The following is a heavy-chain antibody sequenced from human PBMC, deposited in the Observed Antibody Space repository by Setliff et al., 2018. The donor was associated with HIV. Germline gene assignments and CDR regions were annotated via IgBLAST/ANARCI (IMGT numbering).Heavy chain of an antibody. J-gene: IGHJ4*02. CDR2: IYASDNSGSS. D-gene: IGHD1-1*01. CDR3: AREPNDGEPGNFDY. V-gene: IGHV4-61*10. Sequence: SETLSLTCTVSGDSITTGVYYWSWIRQPAGQGLEWIGHIYASDNSGSSNYNRALKSRVTMSLDRSKSQFSLELNSVTAADTALYYCAREPNDGEPGNFDYWGQGTLVTVSS. CDR1: GDSITTGVYY.